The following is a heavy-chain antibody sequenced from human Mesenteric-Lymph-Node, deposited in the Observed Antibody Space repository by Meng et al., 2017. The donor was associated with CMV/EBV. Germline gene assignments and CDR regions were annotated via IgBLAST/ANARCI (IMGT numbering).Heavy chain of an antibody. J-gene: IGHJ4*02. CDR2: ISSSGSSI. V-gene: IGHV3-11*04. CDR3: ARDGRDSNPDY. CDR1: GFTFSDYY. D-gene: IGHD4-11*01. Sequence: GGLLRLSCAASGFTFSDYYMNWIRQAPGKGLEWISYISSSGSSIYYADSVKGRFTTSRDNAKNSLYLQMNSLRAEDTAVYRCARDGRDSNPDYWGQGTLVTVSS.